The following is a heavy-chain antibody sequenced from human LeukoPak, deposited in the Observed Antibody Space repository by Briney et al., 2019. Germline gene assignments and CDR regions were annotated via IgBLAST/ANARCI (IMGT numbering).Heavy chain of an antibody. D-gene: IGHD1-1*01. CDR1: GFTFSSYA. Sequence: GGSLRLSCAASGFTFSSYAMSWVRQAPGKGLEWVSTISGSGVTTYFADSVKGRFTISRDNSKNTLYLQMNSLRAEDTAVYYCARDLGTTGFLWWGQGTLVTVSS. J-gene: IGHJ4*02. V-gene: IGHV3-23*01. CDR2: ISGSGVTT. CDR3: ARDLGTTGFLW.